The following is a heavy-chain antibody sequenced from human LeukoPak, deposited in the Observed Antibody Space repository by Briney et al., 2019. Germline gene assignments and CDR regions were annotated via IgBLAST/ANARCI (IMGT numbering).Heavy chain of an antibody. CDR2: INPNSGGT. CDR1: GYTFTGYY. V-gene: IGHV1-2*02. D-gene: IGHD3-9*01. J-gene: IGHJ6*03. Sequence: ASVKVSCKASGYTFTGYYMHWVRQAPGQGLEWMGWINPNSGGTNFAQNFQGRVTMTRDTSISTAYMELSRLRSDDTAVYYCAREWKYDILTGSHDLYYMDVWGKGTTVTISS. CDR3: AREWKYDILTGSHDLYYMDV.